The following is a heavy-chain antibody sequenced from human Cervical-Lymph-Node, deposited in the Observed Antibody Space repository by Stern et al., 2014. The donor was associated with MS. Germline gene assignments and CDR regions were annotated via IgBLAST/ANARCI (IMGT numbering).Heavy chain of an antibody. D-gene: IGHD6-19*01. CDR2: ISIYNGNT. Sequence: VQLVESGAEVKKPGASMKVSCKASGYTFTNYGICWVRQAPGQGLEWMGWISIYNGNTKYAKKFQGRVTMTTDTSTSTAYMELRSLRSDDTAVFYCARTHYRSDWYVRGLGMDVWGQGTTVTVSS. J-gene: IGHJ6*02. V-gene: IGHV1-18*01. CDR1: GYTFTNYG. CDR3: ARTHYRSDWYVRGLGMDV.